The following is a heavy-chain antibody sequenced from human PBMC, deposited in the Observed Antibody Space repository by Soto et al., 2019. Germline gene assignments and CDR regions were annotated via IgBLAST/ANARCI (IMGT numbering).Heavy chain of an antibody. CDR2: INAGNGNT. CDR3: AREGGNSSWYGSLCLGY. V-gene: IGHV1-3*01. CDR1: GYTFTGYA. J-gene: IGHJ4*02. D-gene: IGHD6-13*01. Sequence: ASVKVSCKASGYTFTGYAMHWVRQAPGQRLEWMGWINAGNGNTKYSQKFQGRVTITRDTSASTAYMELSSLRSEDTAVYYCAREGGNSSWYGSLCLGYWSQGTLVTVSS.